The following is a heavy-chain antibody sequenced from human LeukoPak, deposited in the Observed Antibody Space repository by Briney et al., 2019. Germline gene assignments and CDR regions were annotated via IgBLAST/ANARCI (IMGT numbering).Heavy chain of an antibody. V-gene: IGHV1-69*05. CDR2: IIPIFGTA. CDR3: ARVHYGSGRYFDY. J-gene: IGHJ4*02. D-gene: IGHD3-10*01. Sequence: GASVKVSCKASGYTFTNYGISWVRQAPGQGLEWMGGIIPIFGTANYAQKFQGRVTITTDESTSTAYMELSSLRSEDTAVYYCARVHYGSGRYFDYWGQGTLVTVSS. CDR1: GYTFTNYG.